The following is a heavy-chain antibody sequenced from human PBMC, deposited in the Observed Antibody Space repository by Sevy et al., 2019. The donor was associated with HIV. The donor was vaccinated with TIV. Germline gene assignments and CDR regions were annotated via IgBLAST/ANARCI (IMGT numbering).Heavy chain of an antibody. Sequence: GGSLRLSCAASGFTFSSYAMSWVRQAPGKGLEWVSAISGSGGSTYYADSVKGRFTISRDNSKNTLYLQMNSLGAEDTAVYYCAKDLAYGSGTGAFDIWGQGTMVTVSS. V-gene: IGHV3-23*01. D-gene: IGHD3-10*01. CDR3: AKDLAYGSGTGAFDI. J-gene: IGHJ3*02. CDR1: GFTFSSYA. CDR2: ISGSGGST.